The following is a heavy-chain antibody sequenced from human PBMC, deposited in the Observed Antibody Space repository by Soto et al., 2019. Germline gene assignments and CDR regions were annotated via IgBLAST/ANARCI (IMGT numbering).Heavy chain of an antibody. J-gene: IGHJ4*02. D-gene: IGHD2-2*01. CDR1: GFSLSNIGAG. V-gene: IGHV2-5*02. CDR2: IYWGDDK. Sequence: QITVKESSHPLVKLTQTLTLTCTFSGFSLSNIGAGVGWIRRPPGKALEWLALIYWGDDKRYNSSLKTRLTITKDTAKNQVVLTVANMNPADTGTYYCAYSAYANGRQIIEDWGQGTLVTVSS. CDR3: AYSAYANGRQIIED.